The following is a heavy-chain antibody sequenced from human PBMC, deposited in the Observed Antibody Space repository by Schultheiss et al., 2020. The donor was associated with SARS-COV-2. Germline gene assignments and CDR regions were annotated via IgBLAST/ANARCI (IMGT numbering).Heavy chain of an antibody. CDR2: IYYSGST. J-gene: IGHJ4*02. CDR3: ARVSYCSGGSCYPREKGTFDY. Sequence: SETLSLTCTVSGGSISSYYWSWIRQHPGKGLEWIGYIYYSGSTYYNPSLKSRVTISVDTSKNQFSLKLSSVTAADTAVYYCARVSYCSGGSCYPREKGTFDYWGQGTLVTVSS. D-gene: IGHD2-15*01. V-gene: IGHV4-59*12. CDR1: GGSISSYY.